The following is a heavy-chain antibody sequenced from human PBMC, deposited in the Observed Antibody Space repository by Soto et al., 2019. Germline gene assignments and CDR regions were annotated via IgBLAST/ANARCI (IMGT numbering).Heavy chain of an antibody. J-gene: IGHJ5*02. CDR3: ARSGIAAASRGWFDP. CDR1: GGSISSGGYY. V-gene: IGHV4-31*03. CDR2: IYYSGST. D-gene: IGHD6-13*01. Sequence: QVQLQESGPGLVKPSQTLSLTCTVSGGSISSGGYYWSWIRQHPGKGLEWIGYIYYSGSTYYNPSLKSRVTISVDTSKNQFSLKLSSVTAADTAVCYCARSGIAAASRGWFDPWGQGTLVTVSS.